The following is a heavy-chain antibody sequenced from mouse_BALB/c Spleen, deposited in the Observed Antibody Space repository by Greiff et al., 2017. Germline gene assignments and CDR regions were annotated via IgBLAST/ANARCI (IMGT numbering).Heavy chain of an antibody. J-gene: IGHJ4*01. D-gene: IGHD1-2*01. Sequence: VKLMESGPGLVAPSQSLSITCTVSGFSLTSYGVHWVRQPPGKGLEWLGVIWAGGSTNYNSALMSRLSISKDNSKSQVFLKMNSLQTDDTAMYCCARGGYVNYAMDYWGQGTSVTVSS. CDR1: GFSLTSYG. CDR3: ARGGYVNYAMDY. V-gene: IGHV2-9*02. CDR2: IWAGGST.